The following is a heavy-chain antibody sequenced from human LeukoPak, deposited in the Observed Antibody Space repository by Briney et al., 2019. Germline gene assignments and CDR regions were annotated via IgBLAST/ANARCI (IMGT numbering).Heavy chain of an antibody. D-gene: IGHD3-22*01. Sequence: SETLSLTCTVSGASISSGGYYWSWIRPPPGKGLEWFGYIYYSGSTYYNPSLKSRVTISVDTSKNQFSLKLSSVTAADTAVYYCARYYFDSSGYYYFDYWGQGTLVTVSS. J-gene: IGHJ4*02. CDR2: IYYSGST. CDR1: GASISSGGYY. CDR3: ARYYFDSSGYYYFDY. V-gene: IGHV4-31*03.